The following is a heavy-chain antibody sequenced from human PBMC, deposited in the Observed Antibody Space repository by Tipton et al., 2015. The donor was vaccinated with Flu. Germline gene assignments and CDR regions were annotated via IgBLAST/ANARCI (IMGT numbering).Heavy chain of an antibody. CDR3: TRHNTNGGIVVADFDS. CDR1: GDSMGSQYF. D-gene: IGHD3-16*02. CDR2: IWHNVRA. V-gene: IGHV4-38-2*01. J-gene: IGHJ4*02. Sequence: TLSLTCSVSGDSMGSQYFWGWIRQPPGKGLEFIGSIWHNVRAYHNPSLKSRVTISIDTSKNQFSLKLSSVAAADTAVYYCTRHNTNGGIVVADFDSWGQGTLVTVSS.